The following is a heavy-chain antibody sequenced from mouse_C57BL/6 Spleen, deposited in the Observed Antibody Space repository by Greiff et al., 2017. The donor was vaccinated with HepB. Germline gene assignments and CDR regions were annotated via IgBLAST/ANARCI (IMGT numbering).Heavy chain of an antibody. CDR2: IYPGSGNT. V-gene: IGHV1-66*01. Sequence: QVQLKESGPELVKPGASVKISCKASGYSFTSYYIHWVKQRPGQGLEWIGWIYPGSGNTKYNEKFKGKATLTADTSSSTAYMQLSSLTSEDSAVYYCARGGWDFDYWGQGTTLTVSS. CDR3: ARGGWDFDY. D-gene: IGHD3-3*01. CDR1: GYSFTSYY. J-gene: IGHJ2*01.